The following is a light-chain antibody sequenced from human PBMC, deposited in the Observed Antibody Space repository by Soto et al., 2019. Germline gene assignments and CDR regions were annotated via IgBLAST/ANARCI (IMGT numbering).Light chain of an antibody. CDR2: GAS. J-gene: IGKJ4*01. CDR1: QSVSSSY. Sequence: EIVLTQSPGTLSLSPGERATLSCRASQSVSSSYLAWYQQKPGQAPRLLIYGASSRATGIPDRFSGSGSGTDFTLTISRLEPEDSAVNYCQHYGSSPLTFRGGTKVEIK. CDR3: QHYGSSPLT. V-gene: IGKV3-20*01.